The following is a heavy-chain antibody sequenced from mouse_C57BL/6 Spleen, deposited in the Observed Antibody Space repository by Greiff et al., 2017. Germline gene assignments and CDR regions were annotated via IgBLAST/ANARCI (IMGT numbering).Heavy chain of an antibody. Sequence: EVKLMESGGGLVKPGGSLKLSCEASGFTFSSYAMSWVRQTPEKRLEWVATISDGGSYTYYPDNVKGRFTISRDNAKNNLYLQMSHLKSEDTAMYYCARDRDYDSYAMDYWGQGTSVTVSS. CDR1: GFTFSSYA. D-gene: IGHD1-1*02. J-gene: IGHJ4*01. CDR3: ARDRDYDSYAMDY. CDR2: ISDGGSYT. V-gene: IGHV5-4*01.